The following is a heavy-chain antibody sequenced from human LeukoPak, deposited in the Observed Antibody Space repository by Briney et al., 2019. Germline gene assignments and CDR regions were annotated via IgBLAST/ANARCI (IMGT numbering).Heavy chain of an antibody. V-gene: IGHV3-20*04. D-gene: IGHD2-2*01. CDR1: GFTFDDYG. J-gene: IGHJ4*02. CDR2: INWNGGST. CDR3: ARGRGYAPRRHYFDH. Sequence: GGSLRLSCAASGFTFDDYGMSWVRQAPGKGLEWVSGINWNGGSTGYADSVKGRFTISRDKSKNTLYLQMNSLRVEDTAVYYCARGRGYAPRRHYFDHWGQGVQVIASS.